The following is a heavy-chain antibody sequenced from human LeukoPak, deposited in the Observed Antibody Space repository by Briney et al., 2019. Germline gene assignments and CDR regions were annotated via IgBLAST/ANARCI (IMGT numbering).Heavy chain of an antibody. CDR1: GFTFTNYW. Sequence: GGSLRLSCAASGFTFTNYWMYWVRQAPGKGLVWVSRINSDGRITSYADSVKGRFTISRDNAKNALYLQMNSLRDEDTAVYYCARDYYDTSGYGDNDYWGQGPLVTVSS. V-gene: IGHV3-74*01. J-gene: IGHJ4*02. CDR2: INSDGRIT. D-gene: IGHD3-22*01. CDR3: ARDYYDTSGYGDNDY.